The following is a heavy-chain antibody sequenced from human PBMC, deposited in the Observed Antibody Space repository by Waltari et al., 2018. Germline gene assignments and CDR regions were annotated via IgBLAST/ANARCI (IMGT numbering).Heavy chain of an antibody. CDR3: AKDSPYDSSGYYGLDY. V-gene: IGHV3-9*01. CDR2: IRWNSGSI. Sequence: EVQLVESGGGLVQPGRSLRLSCAASGFTFDDYAMHWVRQAPGKGLEWVSGIRWNSGSIGYADSVKGRFTISRDNAKNSLYLQMNSLRAEDTALYYCAKDSPYDSSGYYGLDYWGQGTLVTVSS. CDR1: GFTFDDYA. D-gene: IGHD3-22*01. J-gene: IGHJ4*02.